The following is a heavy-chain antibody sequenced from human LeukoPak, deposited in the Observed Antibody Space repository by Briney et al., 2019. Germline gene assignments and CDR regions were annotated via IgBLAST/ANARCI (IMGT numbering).Heavy chain of an antibody. D-gene: IGHD5-18*01. CDR2: ISGSGGSA. CDR1: GFTFTSYA. V-gene: IGHV3-23*01. J-gene: IGHJ4*02. CDR3: AKDQIYSYGFDY. Sequence: GGSLRLSCAASGFTFTSYAMSWVRPAPGKGLEWVSAISGSGGSAYYADSVKGRFTISRDNSKNTLYLQMNSLRAEDTAVYYCAKDQIYSYGFDYWGQGTLVTVSS.